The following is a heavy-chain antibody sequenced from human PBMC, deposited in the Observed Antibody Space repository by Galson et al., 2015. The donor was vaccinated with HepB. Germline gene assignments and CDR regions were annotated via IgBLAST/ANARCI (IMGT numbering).Heavy chain of an antibody. CDR1: GFNFNKYW. CDR2: IKTDGREK. CDR3: ARDSWRVLDF. Sequence: SLRLSCAASGFNFNKYWMSWVRQRPGKGLEWLANIKTDGREKYYGDSVKGRLTISRDNAENTLYLQMNSLRAEDTALYYCARDSWRVLDFGGQGTPVTVSS. D-gene: IGHD6-13*01. J-gene: IGHJ4*02. V-gene: IGHV3-7*03.